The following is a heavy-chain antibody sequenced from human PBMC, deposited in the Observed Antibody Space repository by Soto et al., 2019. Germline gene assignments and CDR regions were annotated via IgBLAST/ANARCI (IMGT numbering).Heavy chain of an antibody. CDR1: GGSISSGDYY. CDR3: ARDRYYDSSGYSPYYYYGMDV. J-gene: IGHJ6*02. CDR2: IYYSGST. Sequence: QVQLQESGPGLVKPSQTLSLTCTVSGGSISSGDYYWSWIRQPPGKGLEWIGYIYYSGSTYYNPSLKSRVTISVDTSKNQFSLKLSSVTAADTAVYYCARDRYYDSSGYSPYYYYGMDVWGQGTTVTVSS. V-gene: IGHV4-30-4*01. D-gene: IGHD3-22*01.